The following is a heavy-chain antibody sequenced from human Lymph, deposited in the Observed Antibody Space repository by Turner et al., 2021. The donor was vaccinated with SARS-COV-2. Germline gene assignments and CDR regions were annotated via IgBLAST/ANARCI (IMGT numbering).Heavy chain of an antibody. J-gene: IGHJ5*02. D-gene: IGHD3-9*01. CDR3: ARGAQLTVGFDH. Sequence: QVQLVQSGAEVPKPGASFKVSCKASGYTFTSYDLNWVRQATGQGLEWMGWMNPNSGNTGYAQKCQGRVTMTRNNSISTAYMELSSLRSEDTAGYYCARGAQLTVGFDHWGQGTLVTVSS. CDR2: MNPNSGNT. V-gene: IGHV1-8*01. CDR1: GYTFTSYD.